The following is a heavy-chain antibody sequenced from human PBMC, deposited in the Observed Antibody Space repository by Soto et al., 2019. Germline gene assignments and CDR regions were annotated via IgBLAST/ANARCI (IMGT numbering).Heavy chain of an antibody. CDR2: IYSGGST. J-gene: IGHJ4*02. Sequence: EVQLVESGGGLVQPGGSLRLSCAASGVTVSSNYMSWVRQAPAKGLEWVSVIYSGGSTYYADSVKGRFTISRDNSKNTLYLQMNSLRAEDTAVYYCARHGYNYGGGYFDYWGQGTLVTVSS. CDR3: ARHGYNYGGGYFDY. V-gene: IGHV3-66*04. CDR1: GVTVSSNY. D-gene: IGHD5-18*01.